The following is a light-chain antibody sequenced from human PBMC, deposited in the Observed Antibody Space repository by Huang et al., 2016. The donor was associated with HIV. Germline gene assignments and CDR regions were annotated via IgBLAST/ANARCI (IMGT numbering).Light chain of an antibody. CDR1: QSIGTY. Sequence: EILLTQSPPTLSLSPGQRGTLSCRASQSIGTYLAWYQQKPGHGPRLLIYDTSNRAAGIPARCGGGGSGTNVTLTIGGLEPEDVAVYYCQQRSSWPLTFGGGTRVEIK. V-gene: IGKV3-11*01. J-gene: IGKJ4*01. CDR2: DTS. CDR3: QQRSSWPLT.